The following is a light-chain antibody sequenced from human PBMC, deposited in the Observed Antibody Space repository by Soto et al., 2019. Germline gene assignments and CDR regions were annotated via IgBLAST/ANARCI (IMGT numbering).Light chain of an antibody. CDR1: QSISSY. Sequence: MTQSPLSLSASVGDRVTITCRASQSISSYLNWYQQKPGKAPKLLIYAASSLQSGVPSRFSGSGSGTDFTLTISSLQPEDFATYYCQQSYSTPGFTFGPGTKVDIK. CDR3: QQSYSTPGFT. CDR2: AAS. V-gene: IGKV1-39*01. J-gene: IGKJ3*01.